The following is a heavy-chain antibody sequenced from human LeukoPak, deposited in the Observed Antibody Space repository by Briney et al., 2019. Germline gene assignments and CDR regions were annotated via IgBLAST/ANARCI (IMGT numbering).Heavy chain of an antibody. Sequence: SETLSLTCTVSGDSISTSNSYWGWIRQPPGKGLEWIGSIYYSGNTYYNASLKSRVTISVDTSKNQFSLKLSSVTAADTAVYYCARGIGLSMAYYYMDVWGKGTTVTISS. CDR3: ARGIGLSMAYYYMDV. CDR2: IYYSGNT. V-gene: IGHV4-39*07. CDR1: GDSISTSNSY. D-gene: IGHD3-16*02. J-gene: IGHJ6*03.